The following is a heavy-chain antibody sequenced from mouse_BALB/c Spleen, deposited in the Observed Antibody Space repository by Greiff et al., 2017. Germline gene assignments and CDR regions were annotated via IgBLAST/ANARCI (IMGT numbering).Heavy chain of an antibody. D-gene: IGHD2-14*01. CDR2: ISSGGSYT. CDR3: ARNYRYDDPYYYAMDY. J-gene: IGHJ4*01. V-gene: IGHV5-9-4*01. Sequence: DVQLVESGGGLVKPGGSLKLSCAASGFTFSSYAMSWVRQSPEKRLEWVAEISSGGSYTYYPDTVTGRFTISRDNAKNTLYLEMSSLRSEDTAMYYCARNYRYDDPYYYAMDYWGQGTSVTVSS. CDR1: GFTFSSYA.